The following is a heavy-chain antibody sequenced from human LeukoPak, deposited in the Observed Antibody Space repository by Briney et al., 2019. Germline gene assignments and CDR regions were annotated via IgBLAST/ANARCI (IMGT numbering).Heavy chain of an antibody. J-gene: IGHJ6*02. V-gene: IGHV3-74*01. CDR1: GFIFSSYW. CDR2: LISDGSSA. CDR3: VRDSRYCPDV. Sequence: AGGSLRLSCAASGFIFSSYWMHWVRQAPGKGLVWVSRLISDGSSASYADSVKGRFTISRDNTKNTLYLQMNSLRAEDTAVYYCVRDSRYCPDVWGQGTTVTVSS. D-gene: IGHD2-8*02.